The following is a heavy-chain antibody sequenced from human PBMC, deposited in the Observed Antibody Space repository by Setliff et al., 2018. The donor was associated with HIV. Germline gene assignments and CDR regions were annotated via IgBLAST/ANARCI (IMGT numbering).Heavy chain of an antibody. CDR3: ARGTTATDYYYYMDV. V-gene: IGHV1-2*06. CDR2: IDPNSGGT. D-gene: IGHD4-17*01. Sequence: ASVKVSCKASGYSFTGHYIHWVRQAPGQGLEWLGRIDPNSGGTKYAQKFQGRVTITADTSTDTAYMELSSLRSEDTAVYFCARGTTATDYYYYMDVWGKGTSVTVS. J-gene: IGHJ6*03. CDR1: GYSFTGHY.